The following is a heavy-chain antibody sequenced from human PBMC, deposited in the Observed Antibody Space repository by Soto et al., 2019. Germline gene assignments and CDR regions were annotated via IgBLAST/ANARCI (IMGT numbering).Heavy chain of an antibody. J-gene: IGHJ6*02. Sequence: GAAVKVTCKASGGTFSSYAISCVRQAPGQGLEWMGGIIPIFGTANYAQKFQGRVTITPDESTSTAYMERSSLRSEETVVYYCASLPLRRKLLQLGYYYYYGMDVWGQGNTVNVSS. V-gene: IGHV1-69*13. CDR2: IIPIFGTA. CDR1: GGTFSSYA. D-gene: IGHD6-13*01. CDR3: ASLPLRRKLLQLGYYYYYGMDV.